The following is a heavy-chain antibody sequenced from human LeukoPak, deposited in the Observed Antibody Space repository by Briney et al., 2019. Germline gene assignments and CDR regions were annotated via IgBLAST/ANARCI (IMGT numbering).Heavy chain of an antibody. CDR2: VSSDGSNK. D-gene: IGHD3-22*01. CDR1: GFIFSSYT. Sequence: YPGRSLRLSRAASGFIFSSYTMHWVRQAPGKGLEWVASVSSDGSNKYYADSVKGRFTISRDNSKNTLFLQMNSLGAEDTAVFFCARDSRGYYSDSSGIFQHWGQGTLVTVSS. CDR3: ARDSRGYYSDSSGIFQH. V-gene: IGHV3-30*04. J-gene: IGHJ1*01.